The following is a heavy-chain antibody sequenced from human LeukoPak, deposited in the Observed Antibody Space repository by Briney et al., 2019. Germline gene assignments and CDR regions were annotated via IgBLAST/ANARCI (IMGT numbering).Heavy chain of an antibody. CDR1: GGSISGYY. J-gene: IGHJ4*02. CDR3: ATGAGGFDH. V-gene: IGHV4-59*12. Sequence: SETLSLTCTVSGGSISGYYWSWIRQPPGKGLEWIGYIYCSGSTNYSPSLKSRVTMSVDTSKNQFSLNLISVTAADTAVYYCATGAGGFDHWGQGILVTVSS. CDR2: IYCSGST. D-gene: IGHD1-14*01.